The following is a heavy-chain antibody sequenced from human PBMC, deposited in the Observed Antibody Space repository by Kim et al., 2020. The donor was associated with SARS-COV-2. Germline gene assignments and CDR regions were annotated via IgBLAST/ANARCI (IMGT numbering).Heavy chain of an antibody. D-gene: IGHD2-21*02. J-gene: IGHJ6*02. V-gene: IGHV3-15*01. CDR2: IKSKTDGGTT. CDR3: TTVPTSRLPNYYYYGMDV. Sequence: GGSLRLSCAASGFTFSNAWMSWVRQAPGKGLEWVGRIKSKTDGGTTDYAAPVKGRFTISRDDSKNTLYLQMNSLKTEDTAVYYCTTVPTSRLPNYYYYGMDVWGQGTTVTVSS. CDR1: GFTFSNAW.